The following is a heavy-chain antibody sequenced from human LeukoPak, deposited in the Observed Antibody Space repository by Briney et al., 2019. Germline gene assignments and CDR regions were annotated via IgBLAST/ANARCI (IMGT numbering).Heavy chain of an antibody. J-gene: IGHJ4*02. CDR3: ARCTAMVYDY. CDR1: GFTVSSNY. CDR2: IYSGGST. Sequence: GGSLRLSRAASGFTVSSNYMSWVRQAPGKGLEWVSVIYSGGSTYYADSVKGRFTISRDNSKNTLYLQMNSLRAEDTAVYYCARCTAMVYDYWGQGTLVTVSS. V-gene: IGHV3-53*01. D-gene: IGHD5-18*01.